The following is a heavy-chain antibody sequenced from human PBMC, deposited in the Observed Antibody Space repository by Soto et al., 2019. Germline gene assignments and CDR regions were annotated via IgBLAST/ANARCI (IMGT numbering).Heavy chain of an antibody. Sequence: PSETLSLTGAVSGGSISSSNCWSWVRQPPGKGLEWIAEIYHSGSTNYNPSLKSRVTISVDKSKNQFSLKLRSVTAADTAVYYCARGPGYSSGCYIDYCGQGTLVTVSS. CDR2: IYHSGST. CDR3: ARGPGYSSGCYIDY. J-gene: IGHJ4*02. CDR1: GGSISSSNC. V-gene: IGHV4-4*02. D-gene: IGHD6-19*01.